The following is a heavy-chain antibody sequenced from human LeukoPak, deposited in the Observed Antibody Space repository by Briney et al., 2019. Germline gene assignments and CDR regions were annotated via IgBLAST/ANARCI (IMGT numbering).Heavy chain of an antibody. V-gene: IGHV3-66*01. CDR1: GFTVTNTY. CDR2: IYSDGTA. J-gene: IGHJ4*02. Sequence: GGSLRLSCAASGFTVTNTYMTWVRQAPGKGLQWVSIIYSDGTAHFADSVSGRFTISRDNSKNTLYLQMNSLTDEDTAVYYCAKDRHPEFWGQGTLVTVSS. D-gene: IGHD2/OR15-2a*01. CDR3: AKDRHPEF.